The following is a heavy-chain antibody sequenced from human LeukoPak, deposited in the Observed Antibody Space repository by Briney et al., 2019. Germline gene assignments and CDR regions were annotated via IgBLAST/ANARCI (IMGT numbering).Heavy chain of an antibody. CDR2: ITRDSDYI. D-gene: IGHD3-22*01. J-gene: IGHJ3*01. CDR3: ARASYYYDTSGLGAFDV. V-gene: IGHV3-21*04. CDR1: GFSFSSYT. Sequence: GGSLRLSCAASGFSFSSYTMNWVRQAPGKGLEWVSSITRDSDYIFYADSVKGRFTISRDNAKNSLYMQMDSVRAEDTALYYCARASYYYDTSGLGAFDVWGQGTTVVVSS.